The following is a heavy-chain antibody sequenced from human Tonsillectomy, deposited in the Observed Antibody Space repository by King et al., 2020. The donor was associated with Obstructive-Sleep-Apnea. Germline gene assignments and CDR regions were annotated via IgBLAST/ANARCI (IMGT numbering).Heavy chain of an antibody. J-gene: IGHJ4*02. D-gene: IGHD3-22*01. Sequence: VQLVESGGGVVQPGRSLRLSCAASGFTFSSYAMHWVRQAPGKGLEWVAGISYDGSNKYYADSVKGRFTISRDNSKNTLYLQMNSLRAEDTAVDYCARNEGLNYYDSSGYSLGYFDYWGQGTLVTVSS. CDR2: ISYDGSNK. CDR3: ARNEGLNYYDSSGYSLGYFDY. CDR1: GFTFSSYA. V-gene: IGHV3-30-3*01.